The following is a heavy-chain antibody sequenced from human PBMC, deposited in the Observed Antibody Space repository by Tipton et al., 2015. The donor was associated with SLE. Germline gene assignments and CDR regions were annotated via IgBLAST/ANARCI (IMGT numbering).Heavy chain of an antibody. CDR1: GGSFSGYY. V-gene: IGHV4-34*01. Sequence: LRLSCAVYGGSFSGYYWSWIRQPPGKGLEWIGEINHSGSTNYNPSLKSRVTISVDTSKNQFSLKLSSVTAADTAVYYCARAPGLDRDYYYYYYMDVWGKGTTVTVSS. CDR3: ARAPGLDRDYYYYYYMDV. CDR2: INHSGST. J-gene: IGHJ6*03. D-gene: IGHD3/OR15-3a*01.